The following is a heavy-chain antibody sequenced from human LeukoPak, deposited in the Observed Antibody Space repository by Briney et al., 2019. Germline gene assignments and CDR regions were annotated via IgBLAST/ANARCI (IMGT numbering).Heavy chain of an antibody. Sequence: PSETLSLTCTVSGGSIRSYYWSWIRQPAGKGLEWIGRIYTSGSTNYNPPLKRRVTMSVDTSKKQFSLKLSSVTAADTAVYYCARDTAMAPDYYFDYWGQGTLVTVSS. D-gene: IGHD5-18*01. J-gene: IGHJ4*02. CDR3: ARDTAMAPDYYFDY. CDR1: GGSIRSYY. V-gene: IGHV4-4*07. CDR2: IYTSGST.